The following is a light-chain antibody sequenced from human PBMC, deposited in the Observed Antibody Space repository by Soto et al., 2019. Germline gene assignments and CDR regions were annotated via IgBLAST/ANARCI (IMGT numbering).Light chain of an antibody. CDR3: CSYEANYIYG. J-gene: IGLJ1*01. CDR1: GSDVGGYKY. CDR2: DVD. V-gene: IGLV2-11*01. Sequence: SALTQPRAVSGSPGQSVTISCNGIGSDVGGYKYVSWYQQHPGEVPKLMIYDVDKRPSGVPHRFSGSKSGNTAFLTISGLQGEDDADYYCCSYEANYIYGFATGTKVTVL.